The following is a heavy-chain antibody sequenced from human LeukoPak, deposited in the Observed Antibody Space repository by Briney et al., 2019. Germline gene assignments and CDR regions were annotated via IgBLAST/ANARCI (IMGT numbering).Heavy chain of an antibody. CDR3: ARGYVDTAMDLDY. CDR2: IIPIFGTA. Sequence: GASVKVSCKASGGTSSSYAISWVRQAPGQGLEWMGGIIPIFGTANYAQKFQGRVTITADESTSTAYMELSSLRSEDTAVYYCARGYVDTAMDLDYWGQGTLVTVSS. J-gene: IGHJ4*02. CDR1: GGTSSSYA. D-gene: IGHD5-18*01. V-gene: IGHV1-69*13.